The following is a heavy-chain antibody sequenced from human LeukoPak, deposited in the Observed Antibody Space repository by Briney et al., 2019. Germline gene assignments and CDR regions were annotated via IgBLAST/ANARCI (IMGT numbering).Heavy chain of an antibody. CDR2: INGDGSST. CDR1: GLTFGSYW. Sequence: GGSLRLSCAASGLTFGSYWMHWVRQAPGKGLVWVSCINGDGSSTTYADSVKGRFTISRDNAKNTLNLQMNSLRAEDTAVYYCARTGGMDYWGQGTLVTVSS. J-gene: IGHJ4*02. V-gene: IGHV3-74*03. CDR3: ARTGGMDY. D-gene: IGHD4-23*01.